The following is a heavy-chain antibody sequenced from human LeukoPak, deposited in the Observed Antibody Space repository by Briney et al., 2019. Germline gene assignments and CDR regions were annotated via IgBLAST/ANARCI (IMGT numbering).Heavy chain of an antibody. D-gene: IGHD6-19*01. CDR3: ARGYSSGWWENYYYYGMDV. Sequence: PSETLSLTCTVSGGSISSYYWSWIRQPPGKGLEWIGYIYYGGSTNYNPSLKSRVTISVDTSKNQFSLKLSSVTAADTAVYYCARGYSSGWWENYYYYGMDVWGQGTTVTVSS. CDR2: IYYGGST. V-gene: IGHV4-59*01. CDR1: GGSISSYY. J-gene: IGHJ6*02.